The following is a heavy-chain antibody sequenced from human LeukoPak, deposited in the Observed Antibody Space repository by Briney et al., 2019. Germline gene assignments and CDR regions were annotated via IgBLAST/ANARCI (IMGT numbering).Heavy chain of an antibody. Sequence: ASVKVSCKASGYTFTGYYMHWVRQAPGQGLEWVGRINPNSGGTNYAQKFQGRVTMTRDTSISTAYMELSRLRSDYTAVYNCARDPGYCSSTSCSLDAFDIWGQGTMVNVSS. D-gene: IGHD2-2*01. V-gene: IGHV1-2*06. CDR1: GYTFTGYY. CDR2: INPNSGGT. CDR3: ARDPGYCSSTSCSLDAFDI. J-gene: IGHJ3*02.